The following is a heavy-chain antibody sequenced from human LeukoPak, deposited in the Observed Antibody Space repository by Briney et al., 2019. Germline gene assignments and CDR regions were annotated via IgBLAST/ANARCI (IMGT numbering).Heavy chain of an antibody. D-gene: IGHD3-3*01. CDR3: AKDHYDFWSGYSITYYFDY. Sequence: GGSLRLSCAASGFTFSSYAMSWVRQAPGKGLERVSSISGSGGSTYYADSVRGRFTISRDNSKNTVFLQMNSLRAEDTAVYYCAKDHYDFWSGYSITYYFDYWGQGTLVTVSS. V-gene: IGHV3-23*01. CDR1: GFTFSSYA. CDR2: ISGSGGST. J-gene: IGHJ4*02.